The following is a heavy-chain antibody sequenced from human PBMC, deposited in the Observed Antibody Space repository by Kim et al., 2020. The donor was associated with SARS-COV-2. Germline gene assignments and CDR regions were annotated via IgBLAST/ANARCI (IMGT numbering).Heavy chain of an antibody. CDR2: ITVSSTHI. V-gene: IGHV3-21*01. D-gene: IGHD3-10*01. CDR3: ATGWFGQVGDY. Sequence: GGSLRLSCAASGFTFNTYTMDWVRQAPGKGLEWVSSITVSSTHIYYADSVKGRFTISRDNARNSVYLQMNSLRVDDTAVYYCATGWFGQVGDYWGQGTRVTVSS. J-gene: IGHJ4*02. CDR1: GFTFNTYT.